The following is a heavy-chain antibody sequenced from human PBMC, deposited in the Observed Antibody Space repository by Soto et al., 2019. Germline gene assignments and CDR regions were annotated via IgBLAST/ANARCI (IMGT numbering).Heavy chain of an antibody. J-gene: IGHJ4*02. CDR1: GGSVSNKTYY. Sequence: SETLSLTCSVSGGSVSNKTYYWSWIRQPPGKRLEWIGYVYYSGTTNYNPSLKRRVTISVDLSKNQFSLRLSSVTTADTALYYCARTTAVPNTLRSRYFFDYWGQGTLVTVSS. CDR3: ARTTAVPNTLRSRYFFDY. D-gene: IGHD4-17*01. CDR2: VYYSGTT. V-gene: IGHV4-61*01.